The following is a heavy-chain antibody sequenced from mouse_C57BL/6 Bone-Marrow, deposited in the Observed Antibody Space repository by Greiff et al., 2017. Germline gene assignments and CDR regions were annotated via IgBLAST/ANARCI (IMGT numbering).Heavy chain of an antibody. CDR3: ARLLCFYAMDY. CDR2: ISDGGSYT. D-gene: IGHD1-1*02. J-gene: IGHJ4*01. V-gene: IGHV5-4*03. Sequence: EVMLVESGGGLVKPGGSLKLSCAASGSTFSSYAMSWVRQTPEKRLEWVATISDGGSYTYYPDNVKGRFTISRDNAKNNLYLQMSHLKSEDTAMYYCARLLCFYAMDYWGQGTSVTVSS. CDR1: GSTFSSYA.